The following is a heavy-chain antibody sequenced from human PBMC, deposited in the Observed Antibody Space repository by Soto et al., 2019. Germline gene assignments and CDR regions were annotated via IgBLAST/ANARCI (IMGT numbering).Heavy chain of an antibody. V-gene: IGHV1-69*12. J-gene: IGHJ5*02. D-gene: IGHD2-2*01. CDR1: GGTFSNYA. Sequence: QVQLVQSGAEVKKPGSSVKDSCKASGGTFSNYAISWVRQAPGQGLEWMGGIIPMFGSANYAQKFQGRVTITADESTSTAYMELSSLRSEDTAVYYCARGGDIVLVPTDISWFDPWGQGTLVTVSS. CDR2: IIPMFGSA. CDR3: ARGGDIVLVPTDISWFDP.